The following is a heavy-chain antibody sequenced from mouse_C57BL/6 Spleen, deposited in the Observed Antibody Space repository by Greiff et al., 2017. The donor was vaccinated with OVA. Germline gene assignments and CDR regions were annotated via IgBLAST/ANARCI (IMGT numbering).Heavy chain of an antibody. Sequence: EVHLVESGGGLVKPGGSLKLSCAASGFTFSSYAMSWVRQTPEKRLECVATISDGGSYTYYPDNVKGRFTISRDNAKNNLYLQMSHLKSEDTAMYYCARDRERYFDVWGTGTTVTVSS. J-gene: IGHJ1*03. CDR2: ISDGGSYT. CDR3: ARDRERYFDV. V-gene: IGHV5-4*01. CDR1: GFTFSSYA. D-gene: IGHD3-1*01.